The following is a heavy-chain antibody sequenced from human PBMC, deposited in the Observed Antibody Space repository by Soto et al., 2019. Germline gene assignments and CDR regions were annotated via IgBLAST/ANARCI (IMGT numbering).Heavy chain of an antibody. CDR3: ARTSYDSSGTAADP. J-gene: IGHJ5*02. CDR2: THDSGST. CDR1: GGSISSDY. V-gene: IGHV4-59*12. D-gene: IGHD3-22*01. Sequence: SETLSLTCTVSGGSISSDYWSWIRQSPGKGLEWIGYTHDSGSTNYNPSLKSRVTISVDTSKNQFSLKLSSVTAADTAVYYCARTSYDSSGTAADPWGQGTLVTVSS.